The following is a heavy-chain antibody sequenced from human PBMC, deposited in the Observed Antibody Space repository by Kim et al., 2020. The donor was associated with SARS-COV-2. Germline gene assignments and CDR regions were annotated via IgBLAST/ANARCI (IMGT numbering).Heavy chain of an antibody. D-gene: IGHD1-26*01. J-gene: IGHJ4*02. CDR2: ISYDGSNK. CDR3: AKSFSGSYFGYDY. CDR1: GFTFNTYG. Sequence: GGSLRLSCAAYGFTFNTYGMHWVRQAPGKGREWVAVISYDGSNKYYADSVKGRFTISRDNSRNTLYLQMNSLRIEDTAVYYCAKSFSGSYFGYDYWGQGTLVTVSS. V-gene: IGHV3-30*18.